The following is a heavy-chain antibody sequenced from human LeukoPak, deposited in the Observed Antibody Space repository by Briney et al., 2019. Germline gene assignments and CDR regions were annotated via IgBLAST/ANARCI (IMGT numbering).Heavy chain of an antibody. CDR2: IKQDGSEK. Sequence: GGSLRLSCAVSGFGFSGYWMTWVRQAPGKGLEWVANIKQDGSEKNYVDSVKGRFTISRDNAENSLFLQMNSLRVEDTAVYYCAREWQGGIAAAGTRIEGDYWGQGTLVAVSS. J-gene: IGHJ4*02. D-gene: IGHD6-13*01. V-gene: IGHV3-7*01. CDR3: AREWQGGIAAAGTRIEGDY. CDR1: GFGFSGYW.